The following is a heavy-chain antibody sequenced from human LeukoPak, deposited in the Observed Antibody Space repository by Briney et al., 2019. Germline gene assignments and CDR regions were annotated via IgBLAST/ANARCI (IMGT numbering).Heavy chain of an antibody. J-gene: IGHJ4*02. CDR2: IKQDGSEI. D-gene: IGHD6-19*01. CDR1: GFTFSSHW. Sequence: GGSLRLSCVASGFTFSSHWMSWVRQAPGKGLEWVATIKQDGSEIYYVDSVKGRFTISRDNAKNSLYLQMSGLRAEDTAAFYCARDSYTSAIDYWGQGTLVTVSS. CDR3: ARDSYTSAIDY. V-gene: IGHV3-7*01.